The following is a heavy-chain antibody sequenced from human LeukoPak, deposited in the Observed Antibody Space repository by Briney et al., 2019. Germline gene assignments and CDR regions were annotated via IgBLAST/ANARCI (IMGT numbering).Heavy chain of an antibody. CDR1: GGSFSGYY. J-gene: IGHJ4*02. CDR2: INHSGST. D-gene: IGHD3-10*01. Sequence: SETLSLTCAVYGGSFSGYYWSWIRQPPGKGPEWIGEINHSGSTNYNPSLKSRVTISVDTSKNQFSLKLSSVTAADTAVYYCARRNYYGSGSYYNYWGQGTLVTVSS. CDR3: ARRNYYGSGSYYNY. V-gene: IGHV4-34*01.